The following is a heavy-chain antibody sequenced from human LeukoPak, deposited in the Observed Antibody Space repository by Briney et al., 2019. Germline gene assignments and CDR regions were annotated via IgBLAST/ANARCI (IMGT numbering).Heavy chain of an antibody. CDR2: IYYSGST. Sequence: SETLSLTCAVSGGSISSGGYSWSWIRQPPGKGLEWIGYIYYSGSTNYNPSLKSRVTISVDTSKNQFSLKLSSVTAADTAVYYCARETTKKAPTRTSSSNRYNWFDPWGQGTLVTVSS. D-gene: IGHD6-13*01. V-gene: IGHV4-61*08. CDR1: GGSISSGGYS. CDR3: ARETTKKAPTRTSSSNRYNWFDP. J-gene: IGHJ5*02.